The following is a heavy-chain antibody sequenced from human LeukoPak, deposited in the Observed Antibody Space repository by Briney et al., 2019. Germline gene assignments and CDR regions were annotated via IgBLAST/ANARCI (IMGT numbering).Heavy chain of an antibody. Sequence: GGSLRLSCAASGFTFSDYYMSWIRQAPGKGLEWVSYISSSGSTIYYADSVKGRFTISRDNAKNSLYLQMNSLRAEDTAVYYCAGTTRRWWDSSGYYYYGMDVWGQGTTVTVSS. CDR3: AGTTRRWWDSSGYYYYGMDV. J-gene: IGHJ6*02. CDR2: ISSSGSTI. CDR1: GFTFSDYY. V-gene: IGHV3-11*01. D-gene: IGHD3-22*01.